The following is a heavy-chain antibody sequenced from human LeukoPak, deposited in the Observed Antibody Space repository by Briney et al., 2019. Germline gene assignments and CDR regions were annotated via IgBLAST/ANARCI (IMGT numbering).Heavy chain of an antibody. CDR1: GFTFSSYG. CDR3: AKAYTHYYDSSGYYGIGYFDY. V-gene: IGHV3-23*01. CDR2: ISGSGGST. Sequence: PGGSLRLSCAASGFTFSSYGMSWVRQAPGKGLEWVSAISGSGGSTYYADSVKGRFTISRDNSKNTLYLQMNSQRAEDTAVYYCAKAYTHYYDSSGYYGIGYFDYWGQGTLVTVSS. D-gene: IGHD3-22*01. J-gene: IGHJ4*02.